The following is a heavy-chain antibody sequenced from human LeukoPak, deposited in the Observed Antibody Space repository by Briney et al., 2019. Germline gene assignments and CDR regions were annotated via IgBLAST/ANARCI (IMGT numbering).Heavy chain of an antibody. Sequence: ASVKVSCKASGYTFTSYYMHWVRQAPGQGLEWMGIINPSGGSTSYAQKFQGRVTMTTDTSTSTAYMELRSLRSDDTAVYYCARSPERYCSGGSCSALLNWFDPWGQGTLVTVSS. CDR1: GYTFTSYY. V-gene: IGHV1-46*01. CDR3: ARSPERYCSGGSCSALLNWFDP. J-gene: IGHJ5*02. CDR2: INPSGGST. D-gene: IGHD2-15*01.